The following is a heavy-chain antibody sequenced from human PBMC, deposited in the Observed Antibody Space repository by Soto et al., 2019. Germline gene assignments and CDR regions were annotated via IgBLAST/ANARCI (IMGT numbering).Heavy chain of an antibody. CDR1: GFAPGLTFSTYA. D-gene: IGHD3-16*01. V-gene: IGHV3-23*01. CDR3: AKQRSGPTPSWGRFDP. J-gene: IGHJ5*02. CDR2: ISGSGATT. Sequence: GGSLRLSCEASGFAPGLTFSTYAMSWVRQTPGKGLQWISSISGSGATTHYADSVKGRFIISRDNSRDTLSLQMNALRADDTAVYYCAKQRSGPTPSWGRFDPWGQGTLVTVSS.